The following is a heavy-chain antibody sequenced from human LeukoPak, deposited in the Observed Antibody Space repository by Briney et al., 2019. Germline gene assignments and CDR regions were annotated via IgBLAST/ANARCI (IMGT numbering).Heavy chain of an antibody. D-gene: IGHD4-17*01. CDR3: ARGTEDGYGDYGGVILEYFQH. CDR2: INPNSGGT. CDR1: GYTFTGYY. J-gene: IGHJ1*01. Sequence: ASVKVSCKASGYTFTGYYMHWVRQAPGQGLEWMGWINPNSGGTNYAQKFQGRVTMTRDTSISTAYMELSRLRSDDTAVYYCARGTEDGYGDYGGVILEYFQHWGQGTLVTVSS. V-gene: IGHV1-2*02.